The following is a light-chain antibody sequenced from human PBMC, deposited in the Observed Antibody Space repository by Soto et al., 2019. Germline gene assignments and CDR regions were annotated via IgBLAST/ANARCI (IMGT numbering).Light chain of an antibody. CDR3: QQYSNWPSWT. Sequence: EKVRTQSPATLSMSPGERATLSCRARQSVSSFLAWYQQKPGQAPRLLIYGASTRATGIPARFSGSGSGTEFTLTISSLQSEDFAVYYCQQYSNWPSWTFGQGTKVEVK. J-gene: IGKJ1*01. CDR2: GAS. CDR1: QSVSSF. V-gene: IGKV3-15*01.